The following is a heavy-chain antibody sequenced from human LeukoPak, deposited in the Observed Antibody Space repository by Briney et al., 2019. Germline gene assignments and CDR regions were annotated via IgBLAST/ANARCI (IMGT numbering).Heavy chain of an antibody. CDR2: IKQDGSEK. J-gene: IGHJ4*02. CDR1: GFTFSSYW. Sequence: GGSLRPSCAVSGFTFSSYWMSWVRQAPGKGLEWVANIKQDGSEKYYVDSVKGRFTISRDNAKNSLYLQMNSLRAEETAVYLADYNSYELSRAPFDYWGQGTLVTISS. CDR3: DYNSYELSRAPFDY. D-gene: IGHD4-11*01. V-gene: IGHV3-7*01.